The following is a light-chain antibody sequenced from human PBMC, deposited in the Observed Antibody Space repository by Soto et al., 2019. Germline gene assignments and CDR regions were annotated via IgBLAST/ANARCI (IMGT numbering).Light chain of an antibody. CDR1: QSVSSY. J-gene: IGKJ1*01. CDR3: QQYYNWWT. Sequence: VLTQSPATLSLSPGERATLSCRASQSVSSYLAWYQQKPGQAPRLLIYDASSRATGIPDRFSGSGSGTDFTLTISRLEPEDFAVYYCQQYYNWWTFGQGTKVDIK. CDR2: DAS. V-gene: IGKV3-11*01.